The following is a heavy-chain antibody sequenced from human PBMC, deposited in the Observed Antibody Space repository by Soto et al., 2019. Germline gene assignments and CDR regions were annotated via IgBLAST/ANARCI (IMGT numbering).Heavy chain of an antibody. V-gene: IGHV1-8*01. CDR2: MNPNSGNT. CDR1: GYTFTSYD. D-gene: IGHD3-22*01. CDR3: ARVLGDYYDSSGYYYYYYGMDV. Sequence: ASVKVSCKASGYTFTSYDINWVRQATGQGLEWMGWMNPNSGNTGYAQKFQGRVTMTRNTSISTAYMELSSLRSEDTAVYYCARVLGDYYDSSGYYYYYYGMDVWGQGTTVTVSS. J-gene: IGHJ6*02.